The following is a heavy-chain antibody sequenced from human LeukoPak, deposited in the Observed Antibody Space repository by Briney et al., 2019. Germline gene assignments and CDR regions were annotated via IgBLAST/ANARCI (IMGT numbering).Heavy chain of an antibody. V-gene: IGHV3-48*03. CDR2: ISSSGSTI. CDR3: ARPTTVVTHSIYHYYYMDV. D-gene: IGHD4-23*01. Sequence: GGSLRLSCAASGFTFSSYEMNWVRRAPGKGLEWVSYISSSGSTIYYADSVKGRFTISRDNAKNSLYLQMNSLRAEDTAVYYCARPTTVVTHSIYHYYYMDVWGKGTTVTVSS. CDR1: GFTFSSYE. J-gene: IGHJ6*03.